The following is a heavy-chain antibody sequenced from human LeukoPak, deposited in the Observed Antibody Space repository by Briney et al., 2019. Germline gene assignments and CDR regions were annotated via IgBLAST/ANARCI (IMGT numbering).Heavy chain of an antibody. CDR3: ARRQHNPLDY. D-gene: IGHD1-14*01. V-gene: IGHV1-8*01. CDR2: MSPNSGNT. CDR1: GYTFTTYD. J-gene: IGHJ4*02. Sequence: ASVKVSCKPSGYTFTTYDINWVRQATGQGLEWMGWMSPNSGNTGYAQKFQGRVTLTRDTSISTAYMELSSLRSEDTAVYYCARRQHNPLDYWGQGTLVTVSS.